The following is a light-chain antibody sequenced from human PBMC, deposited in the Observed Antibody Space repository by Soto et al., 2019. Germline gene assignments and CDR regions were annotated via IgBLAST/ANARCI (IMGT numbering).Light chain of an antibody. CDR1: QSVSSN. Sequence: ETVMTQSPATLSVSPGEGATLSCRASQSVSSNLVWYQHRPGQAPRLLIYGASIRATGIPPRFGGSGSGTEFTLTISSLQSEDFAVYYCQQYDNWPPNFGGGTKVDIK. CDR3: QQYDNWPPN. V-gene: IGKV3-15*01. J-gene: IGKJ4*01. CDR2: GAS.